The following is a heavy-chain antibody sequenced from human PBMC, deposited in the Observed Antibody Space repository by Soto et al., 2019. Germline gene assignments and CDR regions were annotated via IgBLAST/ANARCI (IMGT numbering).Heavy chain of an antibody. J-gene: IGHJ5*02. V-gene: IGHV1-18*04. CDR3: ARDGNWNYDH. CDR2: ISVNSGKT. Sequence: QVQLVQSGGEVKKPGASVKVSCKASGYTFTSRGLSWVRQTPGQGLEWMGWISVNSGKTHYAQKFQGRVTMTADTSTSTAYLELRSLRSEDTATYYCARDGNWNYDHWGQGTLVIVSS. D-gene: IGHD1-7*01. CDR1: GYTFTSRG.